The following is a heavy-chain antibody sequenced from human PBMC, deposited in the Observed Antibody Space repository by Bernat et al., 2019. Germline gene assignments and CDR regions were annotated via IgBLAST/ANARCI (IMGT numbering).Heavy chain of an antibody. CDR2: INWNGGST. J-gene: IGHJ5*02. CDR3: ARGRYYDSSGLNWFDP. D-gene: IGHD3-22*01. CDR1: GFTFDDYG. Sequence: EVQLVESGGGVVRPGGSLRLSCAASGFTFDDYGMSWVRQAPGKGLEWVSGINWNGGSTGYADSVKGRFTISRDNAKNSLYLQMNSLRAEVTALYYCARGRYYDSSGLNWFDPWGQGTLVTVSS. V-gene: IGHV3-20*04.